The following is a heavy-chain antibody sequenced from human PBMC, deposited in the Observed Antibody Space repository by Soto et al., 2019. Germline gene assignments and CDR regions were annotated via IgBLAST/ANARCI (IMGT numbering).Heavy chain of an antibody. J-gene: IGHJ4*02. CDR3: ARDPVAGTYFDY. CDR2: INAYNGNT. CDR1: GYTFTSYG. V-gene: IGHV1-18*01. Sequence: QVQLVQSGAEVKKPGASVKVYCKASGYTFTSYGISWVRQAPGQGLEWMGWINAYNGNTNYAQKFQGRVTMTPHTATSTAYMALRILRSDDTAVYYCARDPVAGTYFDYWGQGTLVTVSS. D-gene: IGHD6-19*01.